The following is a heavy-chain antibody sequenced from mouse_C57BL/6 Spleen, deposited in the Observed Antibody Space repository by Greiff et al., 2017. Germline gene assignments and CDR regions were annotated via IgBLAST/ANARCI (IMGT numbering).Heavy chain of an antibody. J-gene: IGHJ4*01. Sequence: VQLQQSGPELVKPGASVKMSCKASGYTFTDYNMHWVKQSHGKSLEWIGYINLNNGGTSYNQKFKGKATLTVNKSSSTAYMELRSLTSEDSAVYYWARMDYYGSSYEEYYAMDYWGQGTSDTVSS. D-gene: IGHD1-1*01. CDR1: GYTFTDYN. CDR3: ARMDYYGSSYEEYYAMDY. CDR2: INLNNGGT. V-gene: IGHV1-22*01.